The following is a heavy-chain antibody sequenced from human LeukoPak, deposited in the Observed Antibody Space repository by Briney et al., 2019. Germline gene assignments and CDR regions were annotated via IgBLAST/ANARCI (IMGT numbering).Heavy chain of an antibody. CDR1: GFTFSSYG. Sequence: GGSLRLSYAASGFTFSSYGMHWVRQAPGKGLEWVAVISYDGSNKYYADSVKGRFTISRDNSKNTLYLQMNSLRAEDTAVYYCANGGSLDYWGQGTLVTVSS. CDR2: ISYDGSNK. D-gene: IGHD3-16*01. CDR3: ANGGSLDY. V-gene: IGHV3-30*18. J-gene: IGHJ4*02.